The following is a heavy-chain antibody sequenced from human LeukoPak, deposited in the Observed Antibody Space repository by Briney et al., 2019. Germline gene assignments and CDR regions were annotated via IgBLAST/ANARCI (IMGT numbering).Heavy chain of an antibody. D-gene: IGHD5-12*01. CDR3: AKPDNGYVNDAFDI. CDR1: GFTFSSYS. CDR2: ITGGGSST. Sequence: GGSLRLSCAVSGFTFSSYSMSWVRQAPGKGLEWVSGITGGGSSTYYADSVKGRFTISRDNSKNTLYLQMNSLRAEDTAVYYCAKPDNGYVNDAFDIWGQGTMVTVSS. V-gene: IGHV3-23*01. J-gene: IGHJ3*02.